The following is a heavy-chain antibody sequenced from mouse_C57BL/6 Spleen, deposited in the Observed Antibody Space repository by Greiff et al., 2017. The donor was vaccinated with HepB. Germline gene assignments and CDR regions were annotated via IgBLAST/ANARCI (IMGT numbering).Heavy chain of an antibody. J-gene: IGHJ2*01. D-gene: IGHD1-1*01. CDR1: GYAFSSSW. CDR2: IYPGDGDT. CDR3: ARGEGEYYGSSYRYFDY. Sequence: VQLQQSGPELVKPGASVKISCKASGYAFSSSWMNWVKQRPGKGLEWIGRIYPGDGDTNYNGKFKGKATLTADKSSSTAYMQLSSLTSEDSAVYCCARGEGEYYGSSYRYFDYWGQGTTLTVSS. V-gene: IGHV1-82*01.